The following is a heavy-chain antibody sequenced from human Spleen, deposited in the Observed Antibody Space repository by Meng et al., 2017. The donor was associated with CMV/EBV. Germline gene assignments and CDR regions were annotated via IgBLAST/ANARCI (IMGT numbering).Heavy chain of an antibody. V-gene: IGHV5-51*01. CDR3: ARLNYYDSSGYGPFDY. CDR1: GYSFTSYW. J-gene: IGHJ4*02. Sequence: KVSCKGSGYSFTSYWIGWVRQMPGKGLEWMGIIYPGESDTRYSPSFQGQVTISADKSISTAYLQWSSLKASDTAMYYCARLNYYDSSGYGPFDYWVQGTLVTVSS. D-gene: IGHD3-22*01. CDR2: IYPGESDT.